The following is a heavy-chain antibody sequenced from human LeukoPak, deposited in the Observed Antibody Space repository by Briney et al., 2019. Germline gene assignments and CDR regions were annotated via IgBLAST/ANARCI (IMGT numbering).Heavy chain of an antibody. J-gene: IGHJ3*02. Sequence: PSETLSPTCTVSGGSISSDSYYWTWIRQPAGKGLEWIGRIYNTGSTNHNPSLKSRVTKSVDTSKNQFSLKLSSVTAADTAVYYCAISTNWLPDAFDIWGLGTMVTVSS. D-gene: IGHD2-2*01. CDR3: AISTNWLPDAFDI. V-gene: IGHV4-61*02. CDR2: IYNTGST. CDR1: GGSISSDSYY.